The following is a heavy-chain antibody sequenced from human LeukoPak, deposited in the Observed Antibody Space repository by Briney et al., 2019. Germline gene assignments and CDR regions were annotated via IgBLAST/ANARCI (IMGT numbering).Heavy chain of an antibody. CDR3: ARQRGVSYYDAFDI. J-gene: IGHJ3*02. D-gene: IGHD1-26*01. V-gene: IGHV1-8*01. CDR1: GYTFTSYD. Sequence: ASVKVSCKASGYTFTSYDINWVRQATGQGLEWMGWMNPNSGNTGYAQKFQGRVTMTRNTSISTAYMELSSLRSEDTAVYYCARQRGVSYYDAFDIWGQGTVVTVSS. CDR2: MNPNSGNT.